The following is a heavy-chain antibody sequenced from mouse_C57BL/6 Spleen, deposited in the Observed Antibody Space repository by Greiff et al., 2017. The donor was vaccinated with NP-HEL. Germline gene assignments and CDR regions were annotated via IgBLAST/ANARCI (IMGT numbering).Heavy chain of an antibody. J-gene: IGHJ1*03. D-gene: IGHD2-3*01. Sequence: EVKLMESGGGLVQPGGSMKLSCAASGFTFSDAWMDWVRQSPEKGLEWVAEIRNKANNHATYYAESVKGRFTISRDDSKSSVYLQMNSLRAEDTGIYYCAYDGYYGGYWYFDVWGTGTTVTVSS. CDR2: IRNKANNHAT. CDR1: GFTFSDAW. CDR3: AYDGYYGGYWYFDV. V-gene: IGHV6-6*01.